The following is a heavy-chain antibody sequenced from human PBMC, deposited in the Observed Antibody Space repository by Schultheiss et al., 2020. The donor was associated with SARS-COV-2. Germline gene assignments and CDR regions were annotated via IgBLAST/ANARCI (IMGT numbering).Heavy chain of an antibody. V-gene: IGHV3-23*01. Sequence: GGSLRLSCAASGFTFSSYAMSWVRQAPGKGLEWVSAISGSGGSTYYADSVKGRFTISRDNSKNTLYLQMNSLRAEDTAVYYCAKGSVVVPAATGLGDYWGQGTLVTVAS. D-gene: IGHD2-2*01. CDR1: GFTFSSYA. CDR2: ISGSGGST. J-gene: IGHJ4*02. CDR3: AKGSVVVPAATGLGDY.